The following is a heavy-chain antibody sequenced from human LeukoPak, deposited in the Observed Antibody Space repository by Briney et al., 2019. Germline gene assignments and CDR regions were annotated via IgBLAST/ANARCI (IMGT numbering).Heavy chain of an antibody. CDR1: GGSIGSYY. CDR2: IYYSGST. J-gene: IGHJ3*02. V-gene: IGHV4-59*01. D-gene: IGHD2-8*01. CDR3: ASGLYEPGAFDI. Sequence: SETLSLTCTVSGGSIGSYYWSWIRQPPGKGLEWIGYIYYSGSTNYNPSLKSRVTISVDTSKNQFSLKLSSVTAADTAVYYCASGLYEPGAFDIWGQGTMVTVSS.